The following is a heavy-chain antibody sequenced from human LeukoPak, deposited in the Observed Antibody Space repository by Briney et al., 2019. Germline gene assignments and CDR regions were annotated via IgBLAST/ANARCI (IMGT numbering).Heavy chain of an antibody. V-gene: IGHV4-30-4*07. CDR3: ARGERYDFHFDY. D-gene: IGHD3-3*01. CDR1: GGSISSGGYS. J-gene: IGHJ4*02. CDR2: ISYSGNT. Sequence: SETLSLTCVVSGGSISSGGYSWSWIRQPPGKGLEWIGYISYSGNTYYNPSLKSRLTISVDTSKNQFSLKLSSVTAADTAVYYCARGERYDFHFDYWGQGTLVTASS.